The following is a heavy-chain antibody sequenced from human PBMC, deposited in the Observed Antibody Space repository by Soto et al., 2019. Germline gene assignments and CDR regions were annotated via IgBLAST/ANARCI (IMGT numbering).Heavy chain of an antibody. Sequence: QVQLQQWGAGLLKPSETLSLTCAVNGGSFTGYYWSWVRQPPGKGLEWIGEVKDGGVTNYSPSLRSRVTISSDAPKKQFSLKVTSVTAARTAVYYCTRGQEGVVATHWDQGTLVTVSS. D-gene: IGHD5-12*01. J-gene: IGHJ4*02. CDR2: VKDGGVT. CDR3: TRGQEGVVATH. CDR1: GGSFTGYY. V-gene: IGHV4-34*01.